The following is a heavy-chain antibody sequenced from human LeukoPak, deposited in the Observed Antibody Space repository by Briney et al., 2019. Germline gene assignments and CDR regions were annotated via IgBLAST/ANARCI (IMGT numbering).Heavy chain of an antibody. J-gene: IGHJ3*02. CDR1: GFTFSNYW. CDR3: ARIRFGDDAFDI. CDR2: INSDGSST. D-gene: IGHD3-10*01. V-gene: IGHV3-74*01. Sequence: GGSLRLSCAASGFTFSNYWMHWVRQAPGKGLVWVSRINSDGSSTSYADSVKGRFTISRDNAKNTLYLQMNSLRAEDTAVYYCARIRFGDDAFDIWGQGTMVTVSS.